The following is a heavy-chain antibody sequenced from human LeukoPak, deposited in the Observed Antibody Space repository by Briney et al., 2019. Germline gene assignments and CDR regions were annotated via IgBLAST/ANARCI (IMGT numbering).Heavy chain of an antibody. Sequence: SETLSLTCSVSGGPISSFYWSWIRQPPGKGLEWIGYMYYSGSTNYNPSLKSRVTISVDTSKNQLSLRLRSVTAADTAVYYCARGDGSGSYYNEWGQGTLVTVSS. D-gene: IGHD3-10*01. CDR2: MYYSGST. CDR3: ARGDGSGSYYNE. J-gene: IGHJ4*02. V-gene: IGHV4-59*01. CDR1: GGPISSFY.